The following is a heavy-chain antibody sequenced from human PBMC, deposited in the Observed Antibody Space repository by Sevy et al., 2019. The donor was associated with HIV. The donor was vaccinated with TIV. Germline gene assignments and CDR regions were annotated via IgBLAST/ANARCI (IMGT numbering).Heavy chain of an antibody. Sequence: GGSLRLSCAASGFTLDTYWMSWVRQAPGKGLEWVANIKEDGSDKYYMDSVKGRFTISRDNARNSLYLQMNNLRAEDTAMYYCATDRIGGFYSSGWHLWGQGTLVTVSS. J-gene: IGHJ5*02. CDR2: IKEDGSDK. CDR1: GFTLDTYW. CDR3: ATDRIGGFYSSGWHL. V-gene: IGHV3-7*01. D-gene: IGHD6-19*01.